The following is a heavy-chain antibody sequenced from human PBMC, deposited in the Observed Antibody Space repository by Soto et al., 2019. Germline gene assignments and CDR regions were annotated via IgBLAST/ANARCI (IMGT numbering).Heavy chain of an antibody. Sequence: EVQLVESGGGLIQPGGSLRLSCAVSGFTVSNNYMSWVRQAPGKGLEGVSVIYSGGYTAYGDSVKGRFTISRDNSKNTLNLQKKTQGPAASAVFFGATQPGGGGYWGQGTLVTVSS. CDR3: ATQPGGGGY. CDR1: GFTVSNNY. J-gene: IGHJ4*02. CDR2: IYSGGYT. D-gene: IGHD3-10*01. V-gene: IGHV3-53*01.